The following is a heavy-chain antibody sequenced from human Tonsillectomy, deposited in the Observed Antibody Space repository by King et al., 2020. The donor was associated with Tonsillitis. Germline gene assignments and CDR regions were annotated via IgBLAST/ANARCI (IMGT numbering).Heavy chain of an antibody. CDR1: RFTFSDYG. D-gene: IGHD1-7*01. Sequence: VQLVESGGGVVQPERSLRLSCAGSRFTFSDYGMHWVRQAPGKGLEWVAIISYDGSDEYYTDSVKGRFTVSRDNSKNTLYLQMNSLRAEDTAVYYCAKAFSGTYDAFDIWGQGTMVTVSS. CDR2: ISYDGSDE. J-gene: IGHJ3*02. CDR3: AKAFSGTYDAFDI. V-gene: IGHV3-30*18.